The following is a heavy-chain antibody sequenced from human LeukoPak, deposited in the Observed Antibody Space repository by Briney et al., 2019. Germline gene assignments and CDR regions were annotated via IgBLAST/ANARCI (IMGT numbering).Heavy chain of an antibody. J-gene: IGHJ6*03. V-gene: IGHV1-8*01. CDR2: MNPNSGNT. CDR1: GYTFTRYD. CDR3: ARGYCSGGSCYSYYYYNYMDV. Sequence: ASVKVSRKASGYTFTRYDINWVRQATGQGLEWMGWMNPNSGNTGYAQKFQGRVTMTRNTSISTAYMELSSLRSEDTAVYYCARGYCSGGSCYSYYYYNYMDVWGKGTTVTVSS. D-gene: IGHD2-15*01.